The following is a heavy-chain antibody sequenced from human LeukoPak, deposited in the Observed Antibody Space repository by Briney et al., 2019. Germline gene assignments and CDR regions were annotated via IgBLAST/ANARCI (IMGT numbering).Heavy chain of an antibody. Sequence: GGSLRLSCAASGLTFSSYRMNWVRQAPGKGLEWVSYISSSSSSTYYADSVKGRFTISRGNGKSSLYLQMNSLRDEDTAVYYCARASPSGYDYWGQGTLVTVSS. CDR2: ISSSSSST. J-gene: IGHJ4*02. CDR3: ARASPSGYDY. CDR1: GLTFSSYR. D-gene: IGHD3-22*01. V-gene: IGHV3-48*02.